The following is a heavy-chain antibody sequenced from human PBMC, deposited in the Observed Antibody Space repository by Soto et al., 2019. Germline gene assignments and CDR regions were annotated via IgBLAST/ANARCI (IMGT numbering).Heavy chain of an antibody. CDR1: GFTFSSYG. CDR2: IWYDGSNK. J-gene: IGHJ6*02. CDR3: ARAQYYDFCSCYSPNPSSYYDVIDV. V-gene: IGHV3-33*01. D-gene: IGHD3-3*01. Sequence: GGSLRLSCAASGFTFSSYGTHWVRQAPGKGLEWVAVIWYDGSNKYYADSVKGRFTISRDNSKNTLYLQMNSLRAEDTAVYYSARAQYYDFCSCYSPNPSSYYDVIDVWGPGTLVTVFS.